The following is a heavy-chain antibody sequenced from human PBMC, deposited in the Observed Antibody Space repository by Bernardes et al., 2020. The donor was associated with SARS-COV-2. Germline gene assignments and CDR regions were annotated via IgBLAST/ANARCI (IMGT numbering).Heavy chain of an antibody. CDR2: ITSSSAFT. CDR1: GFIFNRYD. D-gene: IGHD2-15*01. Sequence: GGSLRLSCAASGFIFNRYDMNWVRQAPGKGLEWVSAITSSSAFTFYADSVKGRFTISRDNAWNSLYLQMSSLRAEDTAVYFCARGDISSTFFSDRPPLDSWGQGTLVTVSS. J-gene: IGHJ4*02. CDR3: ARGDISSTFFSDRPPLDS. V-gene: IGHV3-21*01.